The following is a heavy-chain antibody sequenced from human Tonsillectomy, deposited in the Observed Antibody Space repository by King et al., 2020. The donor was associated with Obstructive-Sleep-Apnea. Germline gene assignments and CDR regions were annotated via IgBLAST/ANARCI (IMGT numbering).Heavy chain of an antibody. J-gene: IGHJ4*02. CDR1: GFSFSDSF. Sequence: VQLVESGGGLVKPGGSLRLTCAASGFSFSDSFMTWVRQAPGKGLEWVSYSGTGTFANYADSVRGRFTISRDNAKNSLYLQMDSLRGEDTAVYYCAKLFTTTAAGTYDYWGQGTLVTVSS. CDR3: AKLFTTTAAGTYDY. V-gene: IGHV3-11*06. CDR2: SGTGTFA. D-gene: IGHD6-13*01.